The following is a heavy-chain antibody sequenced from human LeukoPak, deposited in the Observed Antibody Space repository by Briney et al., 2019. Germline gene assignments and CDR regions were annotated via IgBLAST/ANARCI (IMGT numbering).Heavy chain of an antibody. V-gene: IGHV4-39*01. D-gene: IGHD6-19*01. CDR2: IYYSGST. CDR1: GGSISSSSYY. J-gene: IGHJ4*02. CDR3: VRCIAVAGTGFDY. Sequence: SETLSLTCTVSGGSISSSSYYWGWIRQPPGKGLKWIGSIYYSGSTYYNPSLKSRVTISVDTSKNQFSLKLSSVTAADTAVYYCVRCIAVAGTGFDYWGQGTLVTVSS.